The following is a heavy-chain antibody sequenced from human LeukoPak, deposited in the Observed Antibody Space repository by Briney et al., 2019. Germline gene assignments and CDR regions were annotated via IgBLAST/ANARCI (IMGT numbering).Heavy chain of an antibody. CDR2: IYYSGST. V-gene: IGHV4-59*01. CDR3: ARTILTGWSPFDY. Sequence: SETLSLTCTVSGGSISSYYWSWIRQPPGKGLEWIGYIYYSGSTNYNPSLKSRATISVDTSKNQFSLKLSSVTAADTAVYYCARTILTGWSPFDYWGQGTLVTVSS. J-gene: IGHJ4*02. D-gene: IGHD3-9*01. CDR1: GGSISSYY.